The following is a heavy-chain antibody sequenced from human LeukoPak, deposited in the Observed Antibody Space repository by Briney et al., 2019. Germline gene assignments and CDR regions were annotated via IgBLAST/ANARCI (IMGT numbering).Heavy chain of an antibody. D-gene: IGHD6-19*01. V-gene: IGHV3-11*01. J-gene: IGHJ4*02. CDR3: ARTIDSSGWYREDY. CDR1: GFTFTDYY. CDR2: ITNSGTTI. Sequence: GGSLRLSCAASGFTFTDYYMSWIRQAPGKGLEWVSYITNSGTTIYYADSVKGRFTISRDNAKNSLYLQMNSLRAEDTAVYYCARTIDSSGWYREDYWGQGTLVTVSS.